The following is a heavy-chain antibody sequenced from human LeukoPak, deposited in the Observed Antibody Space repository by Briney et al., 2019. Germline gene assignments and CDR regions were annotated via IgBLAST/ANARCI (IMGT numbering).Heavy chain of an antibody. V-gene: IGHV3-64D*09. CDR3: VKGSGGVSYYYDSSGYYYDY. D-gene: IGHD3-22*01. Sequence: QPGGSQRLSCSASGFTFSSYAMYWVRQAPGKGLEYVSAISSNGGSTSYAASVKARFTISRDNSKNTLYLQMSSLRAEDTAVYYCVKGSGGVSYYYDSSGYYYDYWGQGTLVSVSS. J-gene: IGHJ4*02. CDR1: GFTFSSYA. CDR2: ISSNGGST.